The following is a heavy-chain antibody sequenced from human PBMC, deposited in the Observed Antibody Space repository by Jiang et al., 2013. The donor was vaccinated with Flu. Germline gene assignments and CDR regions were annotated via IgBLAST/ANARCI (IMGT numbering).Heavy chain of an antibody. CDR1: GGTFSSYA. J-gene: IGHJ3*02. CDR2: IIPIFGTA. D-gene: IGHD5-24*01. CDR3: ARDDSWVEMATFHAFDI. Sequence: SGAEVKKPGSSVKVSCKASGGTFSSYAISWVRQAPGQGLEWMGGIIPIFGTANYAQKFQGRVTITADESTSTAYMELSSLRSEDTAVYYCARDDSWVEMATFHAFDIWGQGTMVTGLF. V-gene: IGHV1-69*01.